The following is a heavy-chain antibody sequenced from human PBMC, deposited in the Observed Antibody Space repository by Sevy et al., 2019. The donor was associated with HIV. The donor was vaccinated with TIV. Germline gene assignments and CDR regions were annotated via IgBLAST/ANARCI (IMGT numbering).Heavy chain of an antibody. Sequence: GGSLRLSCAASGFIFSSYAMSWVRQAPGKGLEWVSTINNSGGSTYYADSVKGRFTISRDNSKNTLYLQMNSLRAEDTAVYYCAKDQTDTPMVPYWGQGTLVTVSS. CDR3: AKDQTDTPMVPY. D-gene: IGHD5-18*01. CDR1: GFIFSSYA. J-gene: IGHJ4*02. V-gene: IGHV3-23*01. CDR2: INNSGGST.